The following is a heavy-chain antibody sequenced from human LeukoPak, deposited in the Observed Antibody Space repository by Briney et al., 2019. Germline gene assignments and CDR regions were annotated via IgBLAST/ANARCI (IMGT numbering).Heavy chain of an antibody. CDR2: INHSGST. CDR3: ARGYQLKAYVWGSKPPIH. CDR1: GGSFSGYY. V-gene: IGHV4-34*01. J-gene: IGHJ4*02. D-gene: IGHD3-16*01. Sequence: SETLSLTCAVYGGSFSGYYWSGIRQPPGKGLEWIGQINHSGSTNYNPSLKSRVTISVDTSKNQFSLKLSSVTAADTAVYYCARGYQLKAYVWGSKPPIHWGQGTLVTVSS.